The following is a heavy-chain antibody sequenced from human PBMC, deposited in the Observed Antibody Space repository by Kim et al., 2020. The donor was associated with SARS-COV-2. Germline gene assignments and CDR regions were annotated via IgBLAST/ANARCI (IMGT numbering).Heavy chain of an antibody. V-gene: IGHV3-7*03. CDR3: ARAEVGAGAYFDY. CDR2: IKQDGSEK. CDR1: GFTFSSYW. Sequence: GGSLRLSCAASGFTFSSYWMSWVRQAPGKGLEWVANIKQDGSEKYYVDSVKGRFTISRDNAKNSLYLQMNRLRAEDTAVYYCARAEVGAGAYFDYWGQGALFTVSS. J-gene: IGHJ4*02. D-gene: IGHD1-26*01.